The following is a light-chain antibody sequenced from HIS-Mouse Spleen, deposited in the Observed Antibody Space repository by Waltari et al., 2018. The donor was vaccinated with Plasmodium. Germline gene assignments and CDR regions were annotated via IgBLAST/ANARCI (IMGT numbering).Light chain of an antibody. CDR2: DVS. J-gene: IGLJ2*01. Sequence: QSALTQPRSVSGSPGQSVTIFCTGTSSAVGGYNYASWYQQHPGKAPKLMIYDVSKRPSGVPDRFSGSKSGNTASLTISGLQAEDEADYYCCSYAGSYTLVFGGGTKLTVL. V-gene: IGLV2-11*01. CDR1: SSAVGGYNY. CDR3: CSYAGSYTLV.